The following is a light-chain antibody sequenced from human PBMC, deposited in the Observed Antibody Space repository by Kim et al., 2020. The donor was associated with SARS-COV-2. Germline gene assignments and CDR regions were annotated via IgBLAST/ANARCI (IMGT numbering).Light chain of an antibody. Sequence: SYELTQPPSVSVSPGQTASITCSGDKLGDKYACWYQQKPGQSPVLVIYQDSKRPSGIPERFSGSNSGNTATLTIRGTQAMDEADYYCQAWDSSTASYFFG. CDR3: QAWDSSTASYF. V-gene: IGLV3-1*01. CDR2: QDS. J-gene: IGLJ1*01. CDR1: KLGDKY.